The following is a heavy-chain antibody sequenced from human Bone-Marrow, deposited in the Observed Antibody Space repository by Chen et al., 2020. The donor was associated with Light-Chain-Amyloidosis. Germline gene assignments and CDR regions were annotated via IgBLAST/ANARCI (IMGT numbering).Heavy chain of an antibody. CDR3: TTDRGITARPIFDS. CDR2: IKSNPHGVTT. CDR1: GFTFRNAY. D-gene: IGHD6-6*01. V-gene: IGHV3-15*01. Sequence: EVHLAESGGGLVKPGGSLRLSCAASGFTFRNAYMSWARQAPGKGLEWXXXIKSNPHGVTTDYAAPVKGRFTISRDDSKNTLFLQMNSLKTEDTAVYYCTTDRGITARPIFDSWGQGTLVSVSS. J-gene: IGHJ4*02.